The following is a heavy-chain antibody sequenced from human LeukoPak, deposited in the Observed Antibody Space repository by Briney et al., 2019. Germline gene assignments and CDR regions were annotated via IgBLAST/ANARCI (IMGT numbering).Heavy chain of an antibody. CDR1: GGSISSSSYY. J-gene: IGHJ4*02. Sequence: SETLSLTCTVSGGSISSSSYYWGWIRQPPGKGLEWIGSIYYSGSTYYNPSLKSRVTISVDTSKNQFSLKLSSVTAADTAVYYCARVVYQLLPGMPYYFDYWGQGTLVTASS. CDR3: ARVVYQLLPGMPYYFDY. D-gene: IGHD2-2*01. V-gene: IGHV4-39*07. CDR2: IYYSGST.